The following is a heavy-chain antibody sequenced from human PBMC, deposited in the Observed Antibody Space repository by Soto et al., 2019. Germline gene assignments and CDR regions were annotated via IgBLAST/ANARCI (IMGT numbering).Heavy chain of an antibody. D-gene: IGHD1-26*01. J-gene: IGHJ6*02. CDR3: ARDATNAVGATKLVHYYGMDV. CDR1: GYTFTSYG. Sequence: QVQLVQSGAEVKKPGASVKVSCKASGYTFTSYGISWVRQAPGQGLEWMGWISADNGNTNYAQKLQGRVTMTTDTSTSTDYMELRSLRSDDTAVYYCARDATNAVGATKLVHYYGMDVWGQGTTVTVSS. V-gene: IGHV1-18*01. CDR2: ISADNGNT.